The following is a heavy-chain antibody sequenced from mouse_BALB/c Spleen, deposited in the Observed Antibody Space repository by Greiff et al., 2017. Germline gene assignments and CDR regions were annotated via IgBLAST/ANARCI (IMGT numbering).Heavy chain of an antibody. V-gene: IGHV3-2*02. J-gene: IGHJ2*01. CDR1: GYSITSDYA. CDR2: ISYSGST. CDR3: ARRIDVYFDY. Sequence: ESGPGLVKPSQSLSLTCTVTGYSITSDYAWNWIRQFPGNKLEWMGYISYSGSTSYNPSLKSRISITRDTSKNQFFLQLNSVTTEDTATYYCARRIDVYFDYWGQGTTLTVSS.